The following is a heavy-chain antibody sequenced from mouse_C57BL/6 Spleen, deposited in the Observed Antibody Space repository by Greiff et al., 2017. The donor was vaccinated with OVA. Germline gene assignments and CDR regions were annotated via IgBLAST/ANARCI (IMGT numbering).Heavy chain of an antibody. CDR1: GFTFSDYG. Sequence: EVKVVESGGGLVKPGGSLKLSCAASGFTFSDYGMHWVRQAPEKGLEWVAYISSGSGTIYYAATVKGRFTISRDNAENTLFLQMTNLRSENTAMYYCERDYSSRYVEWYFEVWGTGTTVTVAS. CDR3: ERDYSSRYVEWYFEV. D-gene: IGHD1-1*01. J-gene: IGHJ1*03. V-gene: IGHV5-17*01. CDR2: ISSGSGTI.